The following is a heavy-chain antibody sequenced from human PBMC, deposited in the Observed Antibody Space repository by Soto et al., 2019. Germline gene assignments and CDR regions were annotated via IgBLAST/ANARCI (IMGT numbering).Heavy chain of an antibody. CDR2: LDYSGGST. Sequence: EVQLLESGGGLVQPGGSLRLSCAASRFTFSSYAMSWVRQAPGKGLEWVSVLDYSGGSTSYADSVKGRFTNSRDNSKSTLYLQMNSLRAEDTAVYYCAKGGGRSAGTVDYWGQGTLVTVSS. J-gene: IGHJ4*02. CDR1: RFTFSSYA. D-gene: IGHD6-13*01. CDR3: AKGGGRSAGTVDY. V-gene: IGHV3-23*01.